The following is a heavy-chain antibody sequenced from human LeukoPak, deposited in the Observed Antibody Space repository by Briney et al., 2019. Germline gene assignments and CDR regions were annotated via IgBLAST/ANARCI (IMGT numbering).Heavy chain of an antibody. CDR2: IYYSGST. Sequence: SETLSLTCTVSGGSISSYYWSWIRQPPGKGLEWIGYIYYSGSTNYNPSLKSRVTISVDTSKNQFSLKLSSVTAADTAVYYCARDKSGGFNWFDPWGQGTLVTVSS. CDR3: ARDKSGGFNWFDP. CDR1: GGSISSYY. J-gene: IGHJ5*02. D-gene: IGHD3-10*01. V-gene: IGHV4-59*01.